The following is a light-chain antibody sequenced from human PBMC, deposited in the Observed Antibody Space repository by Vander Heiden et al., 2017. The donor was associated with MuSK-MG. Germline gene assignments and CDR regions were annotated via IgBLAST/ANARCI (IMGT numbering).Light chain of an antibody. J-gene: IGKJ1*01. CDR3: QQSDSTPQT. Sequence: DIQMTQSPSSLSASVGDRVTITCRASQSIASYFNWYQQKPGKAPKLLIYAASSLQSGVPSRFSGSASGTDFTLTISMLHPEDFATYYCQQSDSTPQTFGQGTKVEIK. CDR1: QSIASY. V-gene: IGKV1-39*01. CDR2: AAS.